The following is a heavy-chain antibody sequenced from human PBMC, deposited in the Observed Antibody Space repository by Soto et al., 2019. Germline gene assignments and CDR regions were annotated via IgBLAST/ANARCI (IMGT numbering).Heavy chain of an antibody. V-gene: IGHV4-39*01. Sequence: SETLYTKSTFICSSIACSIFHWELIRQPPGKGLEWIGSIHYSGSTYYSPSLKSRVTISVDTSKNQFPLKLSSVTAADTAVYYCARRERAAGTDWWFDPWGQGTLVT. CDR3: ARRERAAGTDWWFDP. CDR2: IHYSGST. CDR1: CSSIACSIFH. J-gene: IGHJ5*02. D-gene: IGHD6-13*01.